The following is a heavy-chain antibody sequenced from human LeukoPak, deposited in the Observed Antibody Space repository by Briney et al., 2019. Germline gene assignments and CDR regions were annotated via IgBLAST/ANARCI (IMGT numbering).Heavy chain of an antibody. CDR3: ASVYYDYVWGSYRYTLSY. V-gene: IGHV1-8*01. CDR1: GYTFTSYD. CDR2: MNPNSGNT. Sequence: ASVKVSCKASGYTFTSYDINWVRQATGQGLEWMGWMNPNSGNTGYAQKFQGRVTMTRNTSISTAHMELRSLRSDDTAVYYCASVYYDYVWGSYRYTLSYWGQGTLVTVSS. D-gene: IGHD3-16*02. J-gene: IGHJ4*02.